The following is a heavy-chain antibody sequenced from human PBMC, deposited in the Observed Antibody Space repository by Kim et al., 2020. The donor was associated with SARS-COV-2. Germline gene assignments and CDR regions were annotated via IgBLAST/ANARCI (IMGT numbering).Heavy chain of an antibody. J-gene: IGHJ2*01. Sequence: GGSLRLSCLASGFTFSNHIMHWVRQGPGKGLEDVSAISSNGHRTYYGDSVRGRFTISRDTSSTTLYLQMGSLRVEDTAIYYCVRGNDVMATSDWHFDLWGRGTLVTVSS. CDR2: ISSNGHRT. CDR1: GFTFSNHI. V-gene: IGHV3-64D*06. D-gene: IGHD5-12*01. CDR3: VRGNDVMATSDWHFDL.